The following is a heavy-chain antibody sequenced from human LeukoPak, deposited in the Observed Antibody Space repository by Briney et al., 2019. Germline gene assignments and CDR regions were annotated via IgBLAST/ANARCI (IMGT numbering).Heavy chain of an antibody. J-gene: IGHJ4*02. CDR3: ARVVGYCSSTSCSYYFDY. D-gene: IGHD2-2*01. V-gene: IGHV3-21*01. CDR2: ISSSSSYI. Sequence: GGSLRLSCAASGFTFSSYSMNWVRQAPGKGLEWVSPISSSSSYIYYADSVKGRFTISRDNAKNSLYLQMNSLRAEDTAVYYCARVVGYCSSTSCSYYFDYWGQGTLVTVSS. CDR1: GFTFSSYS.